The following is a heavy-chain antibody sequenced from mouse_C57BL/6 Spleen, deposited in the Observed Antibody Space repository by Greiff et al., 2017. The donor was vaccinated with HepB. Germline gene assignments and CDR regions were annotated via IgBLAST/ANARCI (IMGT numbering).Heavy chain of an antibody. CDR3: ASRHYEDFDV. CDR1: GFTFSDYG. J-gene: IGHJ1*03. D-gene: IGHD1-1*01. V-gene: IGHV5-17*01. CDR2: ISSGSSTI. Sequence: EVMLVESGGGLVKPGGSLKLSCAASGFTFSDYGMHWVRQAPEKGLEWVAYISSGSSTIYYADTVKGRFTISRDNAKNTLFLQMTSLRSEDTAMYYCASRHYEDFDVWGTGTTVTVSS.